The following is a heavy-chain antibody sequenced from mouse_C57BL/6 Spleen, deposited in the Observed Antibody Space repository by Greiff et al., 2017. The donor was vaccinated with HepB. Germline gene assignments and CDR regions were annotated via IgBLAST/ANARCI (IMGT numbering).Heavy chain of an antibody. D-gene: IGHD2-4*01. V-gene: IGHV1-26*01. Sequence: EVQLQQSGPELVKPGASVKISCKASGYTFTDYYMNWVKQSHGKSLEWIGDINPNNGGTSYNQKFKGKATLNVDKSSSTAYMELRSLTSEDSAVYYCARGVYDYDYDGFAYWGQGTLVTVSA. CDR2: INPNNGGT. CDR1: GYTFTDYY. J-gene: IGHJ3*01. CDR3: ARGVYDYDYDGFAY.